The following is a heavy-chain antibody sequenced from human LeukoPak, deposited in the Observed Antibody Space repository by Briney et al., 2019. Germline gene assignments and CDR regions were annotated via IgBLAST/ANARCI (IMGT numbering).Heavy chain of an antibody. CDR2: ISGSGGST. V-gene: IGHV3-23*01. J-gene: IGHJ4*02. CDR1: GFTFSSYA. CDR3: AKLMDSSGYYYGGFDY. D-gene: IGHD3-22*01. Sequence: PGGSLRLSCAASGFTFSSYAMSWVRQAPGKGLEWVSAISGSGGSTYYADSVKGRFTISRDNSKNTLYLQMNSLRAEDTAVYYCAKLMDSSGYYYGGFDYWGQGALVTVSS.